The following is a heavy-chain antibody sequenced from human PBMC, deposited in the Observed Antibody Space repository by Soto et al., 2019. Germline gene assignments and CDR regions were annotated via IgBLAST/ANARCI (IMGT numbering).Heavy chain of an antibody. CDR2: IYYSGST. Sequence: SETLSLTCTVSGGSISSGGYYWSWIRQHPGKGLEWIGYIYYSGSTYYNPSLKSRVTISVDTSKNQFSLKLSSVTAADTAVYYCARDQWGSGSYSSYYYYYGMDVWGQGTTVTVSS. D-gene: IGHD3-10*01. CDR3: ARDQWGSGSYSSYYYYYGMDV. V-gene: IGHV4-31*03. J-gene: IGHJ6*02. CDR1: GGSISSGGYY.